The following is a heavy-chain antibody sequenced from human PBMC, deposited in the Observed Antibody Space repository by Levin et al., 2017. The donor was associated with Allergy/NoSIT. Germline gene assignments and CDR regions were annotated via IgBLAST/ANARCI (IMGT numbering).Heavy chain of an antibody. CDR2: ISYDGSNK. CDR3: ARGLPGIAAAGDYYFDY. V-gene: IGHV3-30-3*01. CDR1: GFTFSSYA. J-gene: IGHJ4*02. D-gene: IGHD6-13*01. Sequence: GGSLRLSCAASGFTFSSYAMHWVRQAPGKGLEWVAVISYDGSNKYYADSVKGRFTISRDNSKNTLYLQMNSLRAEDTAVYYCARGLPGIAAAGDYYFDYWGQGTLVTVSS.